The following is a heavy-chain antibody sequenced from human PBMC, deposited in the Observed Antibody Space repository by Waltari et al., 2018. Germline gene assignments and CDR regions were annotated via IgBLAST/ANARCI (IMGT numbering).Heavy chain of an antibody. Sequence: QLQLQESGPGLVKPSETLSLTCTVSGGSISSSSYYWGWIRQPPGKGLEWIGSIYYSGGTYYSPSLKSRVTISVDTSKNQFSLKLSSVTAADTAVYYCARDYGDYDHDAFDIWGQGTMVTVSS. D-gene: IGHD4-17*01. CDR3: ARDYGDYDHDAFDI. CDR2: IYYSGGT. V-gene: IGHV4-39*07. J-gene: IGHJ3*02. CDR1: GGSISSSSYY.